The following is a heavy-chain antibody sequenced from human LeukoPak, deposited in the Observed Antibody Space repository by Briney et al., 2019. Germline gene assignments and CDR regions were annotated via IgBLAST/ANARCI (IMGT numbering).Heavy chain of an antibody. CDR1: GGSFSGYY. J-gene: IGHJ4*02. CDR2: INHSGST. Sequence: PSETLSFTCAVYGGSFSGYYWSWIRQPPGKGLEWIGEINHSGSTHYNPSLKSRVTISVDTSKNQFSLKLSSVTAADTAVYYCARRYNRGSLDYWGQGTLATVSS. CDR3: ARRYNRGSLDY. V-gene: IGHV4-34*01. D-gene: IGHD6-19*01.